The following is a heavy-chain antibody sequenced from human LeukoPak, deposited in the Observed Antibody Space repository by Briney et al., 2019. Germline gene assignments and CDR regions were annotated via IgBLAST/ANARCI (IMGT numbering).Heavy chain of an antibody. D-gene: IGHD6-6*01. V-gene: IGHV3-23*01. CDR1: GFSFSTYA. J-gene: IGHJ4*02. CDR2: IRDGGGNT. CDR3: ARAEYSSSSVYFDY. Sequence: GGSLRLSCAASGFSFSTYAMSWVRQAPGKGLEWVSAIRDGGGNTYYADSVKGRFTISRDNAKNSLYLQMNSLRAEDTAVYYCARAEYSSSSVYFDYWGQGTLVTVSS.